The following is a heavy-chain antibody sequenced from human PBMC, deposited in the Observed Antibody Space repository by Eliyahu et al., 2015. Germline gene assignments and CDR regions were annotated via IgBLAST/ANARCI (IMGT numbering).Heavy chain of an antibody. V-gene: IGHV2-5*02. CDR1: GFSLSTSGVG. Sequence: QITLKESGPTLVKPTQTLTLTCTFSGFSLSTSGVGVSWIRQPPGKALEWLALIYWDDDKRHSPSLKSRLTITKDTSKNQVVLTMTDMDPVDTATYYCAHILSNPLYFDYWGQGTLVTVSA. J-gene: IGHJ4*02. CDR2: IYWDDDK. CDR3: AHILSNPLYFDY.